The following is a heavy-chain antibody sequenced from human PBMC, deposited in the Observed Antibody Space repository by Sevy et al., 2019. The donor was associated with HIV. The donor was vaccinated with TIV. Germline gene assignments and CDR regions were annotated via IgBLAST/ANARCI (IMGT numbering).Heavy chain of an antibody. CDR1: GGSISSYY. V-gene: IGHV4-4*07. J-gene: IGHJ3*02. D-gene: IGHD3-10*01. CDR2: IYTGGST. CDR3: ARGGGYFDDGFDI. Sequence: SETLSLTCTVSGGSISSYYCTWIRQPAGKGLEWIGRIYTGGSTNYNPSLKSRVTMSVDTSKNEFSLKLSSVTAADTAVYYCARGGGYFDDGFDIWGQGTMVTVSS.